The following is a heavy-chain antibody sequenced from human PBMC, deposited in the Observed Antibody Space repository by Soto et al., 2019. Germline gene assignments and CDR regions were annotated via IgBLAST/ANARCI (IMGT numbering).Heavy chain of an antibody. CDR3: ARDLGQQLFDY. J-gene: IGHJ4*02. CDR2: ISAYNGNK. Sequence: GASVKVSCKASGYTFTSYGISWVRQAPGQGLEWMGWISAYNGNKKYAQKLQGRVSMTTDTSTSTAYMELRSLRSDDTAMYYCARDLGQQLFDYWGQGTLVTFSS. V-gene: IGHV1-18*01. CDR1: GYTFTSYG. D-gene: IGHD6-13*01.